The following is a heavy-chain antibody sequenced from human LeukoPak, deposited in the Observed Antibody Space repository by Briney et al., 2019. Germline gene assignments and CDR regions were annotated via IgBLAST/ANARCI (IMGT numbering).Heavy chain of an antibody. V-gene: IGHV3-30-3*01. J-gene: IGHJ4*02. Sequence: SGGSLRLSCAASGFTFSNYALHWVRQAPGKGLEWVAVISYDGSNKYYAGSVKGRFTISRDNSKNTLYLQMNILRPEDTAVYYCARDSSYYESSGPFDFWGQGTLVTVSS. D-gene: IGHD3-22*01. CDR3: ARDSSYYESSGPFDF. CDR2: ISYDGSNK. CDR1: GFTFSNYA.